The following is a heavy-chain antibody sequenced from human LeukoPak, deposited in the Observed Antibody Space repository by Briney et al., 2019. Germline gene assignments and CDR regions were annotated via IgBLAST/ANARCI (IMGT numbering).Heavy chain of an antibody. J-gene: IGHJ4*02. CDR1: GFTFSSYA. V-gene: IGHV3-23*01. Sequence: GGSLRLSCAASGFTFSSYAMSWVRQAPGKGLEWVSAISCSGGSTYYADSVKGRFTISRDNSKNTLYLQMNSLRAEDTAVYYCAKDRYYYDSSGYSQFGYYFDYWGQGTLVTVSS. D-gene: IGHD3-22*01. CDR3: AKDRYYYDSSGYSQFGYYFDY. CDR2: ISCSGGST.